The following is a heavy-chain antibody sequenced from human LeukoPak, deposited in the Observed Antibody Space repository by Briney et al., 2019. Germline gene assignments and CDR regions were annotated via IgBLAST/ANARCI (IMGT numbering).Heavy chain of an antibody. V-gene: IGHV3-7*04. CDR1: GFTFSRYW. Sequence: GGSLRLSCTASGFTFSRYWMTWVRQAPGKGLEWVANIKENGSAKYYVDSMKGRFTISRDNAKNSLYLQINSLRAEDTAVYYCARDSPGYGGYSYWGQGTLVTVSS. CDR2: IKENGSAK. D-gene: IGHD5-12*01. CDR3: ARDSPGYGGYSY. J-gene: IGHJ4*02.